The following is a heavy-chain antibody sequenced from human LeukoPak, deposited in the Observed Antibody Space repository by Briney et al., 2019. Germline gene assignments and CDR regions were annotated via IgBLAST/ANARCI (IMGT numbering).Heavy chain of an antibody. V-gene: IGHV1-69*04. CDR1: GGTFSSYA. CDR2: IIPIFGIA. Sequence: SVKVSCKASGGTFSSYAISWVRQAPGQGLEWMGRIIPIFGIANYAQKFQGRVTITADKSTSTAYMELSSLRSDDTAVYYCARDNEGYYYYGMDVWGKGTTVTVSS. J-gene: IGHJ6*04. CDR3: ARDNEGYYYYGMDV. D-gene: IGHD1-1*01.